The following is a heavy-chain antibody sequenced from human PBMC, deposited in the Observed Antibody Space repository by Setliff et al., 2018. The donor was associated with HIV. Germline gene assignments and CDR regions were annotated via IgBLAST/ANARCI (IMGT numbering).Heavy chain of an antibody. V-gene: IGHV3-21*01. CDR1: GFTFSRYT. Sequence: PGGSVRLSCAASGFTFSRYTMNWVRQAPGKGLEWVSSITSSSSNIYYAGSVKGRFTISRDNAKNLLYLLLNTLRADDTAVYYCARAGHFDWLLPFDYWGQGTLVTVSS. J-gene: IGHJ4*02. CDR3: ARAGHFDWLLPFDY. D-gene: IGHD3-9*01. CDR2: ITSSSSNI.